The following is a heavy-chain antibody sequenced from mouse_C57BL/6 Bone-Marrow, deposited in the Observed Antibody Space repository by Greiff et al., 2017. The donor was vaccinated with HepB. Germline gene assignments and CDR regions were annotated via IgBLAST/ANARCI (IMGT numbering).Heavy chain of an antibody. D-gene: IGHD1-1*01. CDR2: IDPETGGT. J-gene: IGHJ3*01. CDR3: TREEGYYYPFAY. V-gene: IGHV1-15*01. CDR1: GYTFTDYE. Sequence: QVQLQQSGAELVRPGASVTLSCKASGYTFTDYEMHWVKQTPVHGLEWIGAIDPETGGTAYNQKFKGKAILTAYKSSSTAYMELRSLTSEDSAVYYCTREEGYYYPFAYWGQGTLVTVSA.